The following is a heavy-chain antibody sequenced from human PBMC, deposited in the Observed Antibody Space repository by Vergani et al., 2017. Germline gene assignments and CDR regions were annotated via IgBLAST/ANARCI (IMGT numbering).Heavy chain of an antibody. CDR2: IYTSGST. CDR3: ASSRYFDWLPNPSNAFDI. V-gene: IGHV4-61*02. Sequence: QVQLQESGPGLVKPSQTLSLTCTVSGGSISSGSYYWSWIRQPAGKGLEWSGRIYTSGSTNYNPSRKSRVTISVDTSKNQFSLKLSSVTAADTAVYYCASSRYFDWLPNPSNAFDIWGQGTMVTVSS. J-gene: IGHJ3*02. D-gene: IGHD3-9*01. CDR1: GGSISSGSYY.